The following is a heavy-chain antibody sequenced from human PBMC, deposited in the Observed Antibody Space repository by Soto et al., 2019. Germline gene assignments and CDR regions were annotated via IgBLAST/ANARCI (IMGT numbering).Heavy chain of an antibody. Sequence: EVQLVESGRGLVQPGGSLRLSCAASGFTFSSYSMNWVRQAPGKGLEWVSYISSSSSTIYYADSVKGRFTISRDNAKNSLYLQMNSLRAEDTAVYYCARWRLVVHYYYMDVWGKGTTVTVSS. CDR2: ISSSSSTI. V-gene: IGHV3-48*01. D-gene: IGHD6-19*01. J-gene: IGHJ6*03. CDR1: GFTFSSYS. CDR3: ARWRLVVHYYYMDV.